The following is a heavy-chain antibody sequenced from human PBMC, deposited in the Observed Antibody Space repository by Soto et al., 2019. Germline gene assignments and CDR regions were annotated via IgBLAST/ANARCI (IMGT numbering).Heavy chain of an antibody. CDR1: GFTFDDYA. J-gene: IGHJ4*02. Sequence: PGGSLRLSCAASGFTFDDYAMHWVRQAPGKGLEWVSGISWNSGSIGYADSVKGRFTISRDNAKNSLYLQMNSLRAEDTALYYCAKDGVRYFDWLDYWGQGTLVTVSS. V-gene: IGHV3-9*01. D-gene: IGHD3-9*01. CDR2: ISWNSGSI. CDR3: AKDGVRYFDWLDY.